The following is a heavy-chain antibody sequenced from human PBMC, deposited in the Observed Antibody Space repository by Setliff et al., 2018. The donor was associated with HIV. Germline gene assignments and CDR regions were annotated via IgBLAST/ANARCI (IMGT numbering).Heavy chain of an antibody. CDR2: IHYGGFF. J-gene: IGHJ4*02. Sequence: PSETLSLTCTVSGGSFRSSRYYWGWIRQPPGKGLEWIGNIHYGGFFWYSPSLKSRVTISVDTSKNQFSLKLSSVTAADTAVYYCARPALGIGGGSRFDNWGQGMLVTVSS. V-gene: IGHV4-39*01. CDR3: ARPALGIGGGSRFDN. CDR1: GGSFRSSRYY. D-gene: IGHD3-10*01.